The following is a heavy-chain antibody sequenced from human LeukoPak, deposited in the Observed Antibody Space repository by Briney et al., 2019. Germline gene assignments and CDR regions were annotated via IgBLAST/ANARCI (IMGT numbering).Heavy chain of an antibody. CDR3: TRGPPNWGYDY. CDR2: MSPNSGNT. D-gene: IGHD7-27*01. Sequence: ASVKVSCTASGYTFTSYDINWVRQATGQGLEWMGWMSPNSGNTGYAQKFQGRVTMTRSTSMSTAYMELSSLKSEDTAVYYCTRGPPNWGYDYWGQGTLVTVSS. CDR1: GYTFTSYD. J-gene: IGHJ4*02. V-gene: IGHV1-8*01.